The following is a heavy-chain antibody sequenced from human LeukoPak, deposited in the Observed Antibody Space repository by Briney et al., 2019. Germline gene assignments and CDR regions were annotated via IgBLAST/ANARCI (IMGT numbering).Heavy chain of an antibody. D-gene: IGHD6-19*01. CDR1: GVTFCGIS. CDR2: ISSSSSYI. Sequence: GGSLRLSPAVSGVTFCGISMESVCQAPGKGLEWVSSISSSSSYIYYADSVKGRFTISRDNAKNSLYLQMNSLRAEDTAVYTSARAQVAGTVDYWGQGTLVTVSS. CDR3: ARAQVAGTVDY. J-gene: IGHJ4*02. V-gene: IGHV3-21*01.